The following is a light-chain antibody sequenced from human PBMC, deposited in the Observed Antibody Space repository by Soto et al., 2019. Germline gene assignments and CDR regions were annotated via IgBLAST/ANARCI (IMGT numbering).Light chain of an antibody. J-gene: IGKJ1*01. Sequence: DIQMSPSLSTLSGSVGERVTIACRASQSVSNWLAWYQQKPGKAPKLLIYDASSLESGVPARFSGSGSGTEFTLTISSLQPDDFATYYCQQYKSYQWTFGQGTKVDIK. CDR3: QQYKSYQWT. V-gene: IGKV1-5*01. CDR1: QSVSNW. CDR2: DAS.